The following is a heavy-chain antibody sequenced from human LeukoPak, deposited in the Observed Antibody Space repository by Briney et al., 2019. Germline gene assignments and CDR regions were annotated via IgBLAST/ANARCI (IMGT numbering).Heavy chain of an antibody. V-gene: IGHV3-48*03. CDR1: GFTFTSYD. J-gene: IGHJ4*02. D-gene: IGHD3-10*01. CDR2: ISSSGSTI. Sequence: GGSLRLSCAASGFTFTSYDVNWVRQAPGKGLEWVSHISSSGSTIYYADSVKGRFTIPRDNAKNSLSLQMNSLRAEDTAVYYCAATQQYYYGSGTYQSDYWGQGTLVTVSS. CDR3: AATQQYYYGSGTYQSDY.